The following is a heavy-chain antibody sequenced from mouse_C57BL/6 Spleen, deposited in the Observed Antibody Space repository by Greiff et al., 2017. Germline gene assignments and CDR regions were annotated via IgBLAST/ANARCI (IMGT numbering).Heavy chain of an antibody. CDR3: AREDYYGSSYFDY. CDR1: GFTFSDYY. V-gene: IGHV5-16*01. Sequence: EVKVEESEGGLVQPGSSMKLSCTASGFTFSDYYMAWVRQVPEKGLEWVANINYDGSSTYYLDSLKSRFIISRDNAKNILYLQMSSLKSEDTATYYCAREDYYGSSYFDYWGQGTTRTVSS. D-gene: IGHD1-1*01. CDR2: INYDGSST. J-gene: IGHJ2*01.